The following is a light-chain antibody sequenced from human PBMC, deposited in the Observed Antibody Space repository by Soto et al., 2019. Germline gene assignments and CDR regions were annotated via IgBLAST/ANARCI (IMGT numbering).Light chain of an antibody. CDR2: DVS. J-gene: IGLJ1*01. CDR3: SSYTGSATLYV. V-gene: IGLV2-14*01. Sequence: QSALTQPASVSGSPGQSITVSCAGTSSDVGGYDYVSWYQHHPGKAPKLMIYDVSNRPSGVSNRFSGSKSGNTASLTISGLQAEDEAEYYCSSYTGSATLYVFGTGTQLTVL. CDR1: SSDVGGYDY.